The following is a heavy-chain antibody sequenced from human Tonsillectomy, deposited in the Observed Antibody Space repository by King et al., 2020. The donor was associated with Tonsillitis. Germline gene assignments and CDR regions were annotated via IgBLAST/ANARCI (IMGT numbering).Heavy chain of an antibody. CDR2: IYTSGST. Sequence: QLQESGPGLVKPSETLSLTCIVSGGSISSYYWSWIRQPAGKGLEWIGRIYTSGSTNYNPSLKSRVTMSVDTYKNQFSLKLSSVTAADTAVYYCARDQSSRSFSRGLFNYWGQGTLVTVAS. J-gene: IGHJ4*02. V-gene: IGHV4-4*07. D-gene: IGHD1-26*01. CDR3: ARDQSSRSFSRGLFNY. CDR1: GGSISSYY.